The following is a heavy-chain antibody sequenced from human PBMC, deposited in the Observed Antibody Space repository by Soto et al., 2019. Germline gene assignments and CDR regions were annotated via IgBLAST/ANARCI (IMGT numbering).Heavy chain of an antibody. Sequence: QLQLQESGPGLVKPAETLSLKCAVSGGSVSSGNYFWGWIRQPPGKGLEWIGNIYSNGDTSYSPYLKSRVTISVDTAENQFSRRLTSVNAADTAVYYCARRLIGNWTQWHAFDFWGQGTLVTVSS. CDR1: GGSVSSGNYF. J-gene: IGHJ3*01. CDR2: IYSNGDT. V-gene: IGHV4-39*01. D-gene: IGHD1-20*01. CDR3: ARRLIGNWTQWHAFDF.